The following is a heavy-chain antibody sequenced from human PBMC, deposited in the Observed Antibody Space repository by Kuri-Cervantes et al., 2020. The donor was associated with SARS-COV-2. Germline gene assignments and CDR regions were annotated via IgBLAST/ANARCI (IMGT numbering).Heavy chain of an antibody. CDR2: ISSGGGNT. J-gene: IGHJ4*02. Sequence: GESLKISCATSGFTFSNYAMTWIRQAPGKGLEWVSVISSGGGNTFYTGSVKGRFTISRDNSNNTLYLQMNSLRDEDTAVYYCARVPYDILTGYYVSPIDYWGQGTLVTVSS. V-gene: IGHV3-23*01. D-gene: IGHD3-9*01. CDR3: ARVPYDILTGYYVSPIDY. CDR1: GFTFSNYA.